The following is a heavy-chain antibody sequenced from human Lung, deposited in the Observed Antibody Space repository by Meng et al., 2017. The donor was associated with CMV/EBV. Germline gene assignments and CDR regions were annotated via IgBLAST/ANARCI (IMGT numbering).Heavy chain of an antibody. J-gene: IGHJ3*02. D-gene: IGHD5-12*01. Sequence: QXXSLTXTFSGFSLSTSGMRVSWIRQPPGQALEWLARIDWDDDKFYNTSLKTRLTVSKDTSANQVVFTMTNMDPVDTATYYCARFQIGYVGAFDIWGPGTXVTVSS. CDR1: GFSLSTSGMR. CDR2: IDWDDDK. CDR3: ARFQIGYVGAFDI. V-gene: IGHV2-70D*14.